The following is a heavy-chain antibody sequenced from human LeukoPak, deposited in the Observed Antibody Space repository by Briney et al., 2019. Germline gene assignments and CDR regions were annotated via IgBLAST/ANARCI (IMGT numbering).Heavy chain of an antibody. D-gene: IGHD5-24*01. CDR3: ARHQGWLQWEY. CDR1: GASISTSSFY. J-gene: IGHJ4*02. CDR2: IKYSEST. Sequence: TSETLSLTCTVAGASISTSSFYWGWIRQPPGKGLEWIGSIKYSESTYYNPSLKSRVTISVSTSKNQFSLKLRSVTAADTAVYYCARHQGWLQWEYWGQGTLVTVSS. V-gene: IGHV4-39*07.